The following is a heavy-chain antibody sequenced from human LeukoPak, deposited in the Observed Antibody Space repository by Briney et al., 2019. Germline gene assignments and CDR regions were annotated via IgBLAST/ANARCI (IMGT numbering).Heavy chain of an antibody. Sequence: GGSLRLSCAASGSTFSSYSMNWVRQAPGKGLEWVSSISSSSSYIYYADSVKGRFTISRDNAKNSLYLQMNSLRAEDTAVYYCARGHRHYYDSSGYHTQYFDYWGQGTLVTVSS. J-gene: IGHJ4*02. CDR1: GSTFSSYS. V-gene: IGHV3-21*01. CDR2: ISSSSSYI. CDR3: ARGHRHYYDSSGYHTQYFDY. D-gene: IGHD3-22*01.